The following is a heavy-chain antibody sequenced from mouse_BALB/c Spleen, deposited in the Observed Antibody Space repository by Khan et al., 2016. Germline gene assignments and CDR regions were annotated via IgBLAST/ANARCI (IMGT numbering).Heavy chain of an antibody. CDR2: ISYSGST. J-gene: IGHJ3*01. CDR1: GYSITRDYA. V-gene: IGHV3-2*02. CDR3: AINWDEEDY. Sequence: EVQLQESGPGLVKPSQSLSLTCTVTGYSITRDYAWNWIRQFPGNKLEWMGYISYSGSTSYNPSLKSRISITRDTSKNQFFLQFNSVTTEDTATYYCAINWDEEDYWGQGTLVTVSA. D-gene: IGHD4-1*02.